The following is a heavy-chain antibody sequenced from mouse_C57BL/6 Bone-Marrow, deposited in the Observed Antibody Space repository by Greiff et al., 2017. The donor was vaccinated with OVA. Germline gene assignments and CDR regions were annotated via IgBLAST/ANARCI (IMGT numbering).Heavy chain of an antibody. D-gene: IGHD2-10*01. V-gene: IGHV1-81*01. CDR2: IYPRSGNT. CDR3: ASRRGLPYYAMDY. J-gene: IGHJ4*01. CDR1: GYTFTSYG. Sequence: VQRVESGAELARPGASVKLSCKASGYTFTSYGISWVKQRTGQGLEWIGEIYPRSGNTYYNEKFKGKATLTADKSSSTAYMELRSLTSEDSAVYFCASRRGLPYYAMDYWGQGTSVTVSS.